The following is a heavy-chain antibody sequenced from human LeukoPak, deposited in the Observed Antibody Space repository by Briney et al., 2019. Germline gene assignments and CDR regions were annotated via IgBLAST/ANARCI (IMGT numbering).Heavy chain of an antibody. CDR1: GGSISSSSYY. J-gene: IGHJ4*02. CDR3: ASKQGSYYSKIDY. CDR2: IYYSGST. D-gene: IGHD1-26*01. V-gene: IGHV4-39*01. Sequence: PSETLSLTCTVSGGSISSSSYYWGWIRQPPGKGLEWIGSIYYSGSTYYNPSLKSRVTISVDTSKNQFSLKLSSVTAADTAVYYCASKQGSYYSKIDYWGQGTLVTVSS.